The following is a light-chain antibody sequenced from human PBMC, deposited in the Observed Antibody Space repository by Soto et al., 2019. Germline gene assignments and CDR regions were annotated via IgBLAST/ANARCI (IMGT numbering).Light chain of an antibody. CDR3: QQYNSYSRT. V-gene: IGKV1-5*03. J-gene: IGKJ1*01. Sequence: DIQMTQSPSTLSASVGDRVTITCRASQSISSWLAWYQQKPGKVPKLLIYKASSLESGVPSRCSGSGSGTEFTLTISSLQPDDFATYYCQQYNSYSRTFGQGTKVEIK. CDR2: KAS. CDR1: QSISSW.